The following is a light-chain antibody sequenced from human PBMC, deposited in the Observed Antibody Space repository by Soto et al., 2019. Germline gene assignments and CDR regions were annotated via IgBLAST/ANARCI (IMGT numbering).Light chain of an antibody. J-gene: IGKJ5*01. CDR1: QSDNNY. CDR2: DAS. V-gene: IGKV3-11*01. Sequence: EIVLTQSPGTLSLSPGESATLSCRASQSDNNYLAWYQQKPGQAPRLLIYDASNRATGIPARFSGSGSGTDFTLTISSLEPEDFAIYYCQHRSNWPITFGQGTRLE. CDR3: QHRSNWPIT.